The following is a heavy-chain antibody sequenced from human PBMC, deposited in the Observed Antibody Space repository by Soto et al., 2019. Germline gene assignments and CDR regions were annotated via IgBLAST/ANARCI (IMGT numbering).Heavy chain of an antibody. CDR1: GFTFSMYW. Sequence: GGSLRLSCASSGFTFSMYWMHWVRQVPGEGPEWVSRINDDCSSTNYADSVKGRFTISRDNAKNTLYLQMNDLRAEDTAVYYCTRGPRSTSTGTGAFWGQGTLVTVSS. CDR2: INDDCSST. V-gene: IGHV3-74*01. J-gene: IGHJ4*02. D-gene: IGHD1-1*01. CDR3: TRGPRSTSTGTGAF.